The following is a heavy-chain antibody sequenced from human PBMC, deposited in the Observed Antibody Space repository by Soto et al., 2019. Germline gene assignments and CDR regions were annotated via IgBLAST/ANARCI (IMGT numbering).Heavy chain of an antibody. CDR2: ISSSSSYT. J-gene: IGHJ6*02. Sequence: GGSLRLSCAASGFTFSDYYMSWIRQAPGKGLEWVSYISSSSSYTNYADSVKGRFTISRDNAKNSLYLQMNSLRAEDTAVYYCARAAPMTTRPRYYYGMDVWGQGTTVTVSS. CDR1: GFTFSDYY. CDR3: ARAAPMTTRPRYYYGMDV. V-gene: IGHV3-11*06. D-gene: IGHD4-4*01.